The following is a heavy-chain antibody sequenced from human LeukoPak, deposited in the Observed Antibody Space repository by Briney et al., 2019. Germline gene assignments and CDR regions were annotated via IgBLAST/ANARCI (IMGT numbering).Heavy chain of an antibody. V-gene: IGHV3-15*01. CDR2: IKSETSGGTV. Sequence: GGSLRLSCAASGFTFNNAWMSWVRQAPGKGLEWVGRIKSETSGGTVGYAAPVKGRFIISRDDSRNTLFLQMNSLKTEDTAVYYCTTAPSALDYWGQGTLVTVSS. CDR3: TTAPSALDY. CDR1: GFTFNNAW. J-gene: IGHJ4*02.